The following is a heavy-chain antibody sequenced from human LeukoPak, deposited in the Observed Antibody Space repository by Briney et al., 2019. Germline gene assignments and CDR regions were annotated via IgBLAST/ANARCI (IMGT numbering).Heavy chain of an antibody. D-gene: IGHD3-22*01. Sequence: SVKVSCKASGGTFSSYTISWVRQAPGQGLEWMGRIIPLLGIANYAQKFQGRVTITADKSTSTAYMELSSLRSEDTAVYYCASRYYYDSSGYYYRSFDYWGQGTLVTVSS. CDR1: GGTFSSYT. V-gene: IGHV1-69*02. J-gene: IGHJ4*02. CDR3: ASRYYYDSSGYYYRSFDY. CDR2: IIPLLGIA.